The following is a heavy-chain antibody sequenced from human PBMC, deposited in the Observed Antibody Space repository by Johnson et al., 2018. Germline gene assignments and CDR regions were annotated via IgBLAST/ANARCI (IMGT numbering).Heavy chain of an antibody. Sequence: QVQLVESGGGVVQXGRSLRLSCAASGFTFSSYGMHWVRQAPGKGLEWVAVISYDGSNKYYADSVKGRFTISRDNSKNTLYLQMNSLRAEDTAVYYCAKGSYYDSSGYYYYYYGMDVWGQGTTVTVSS. CDR2: ISYDGSNK. CDR3: AKGSYYDSSGYYYYYYGMDV. V-gene: IGHV3-30*18. J-gene: IGHJ6*02. D-gene: IGHD3-22*01. CDR1: GFTFSSYG.